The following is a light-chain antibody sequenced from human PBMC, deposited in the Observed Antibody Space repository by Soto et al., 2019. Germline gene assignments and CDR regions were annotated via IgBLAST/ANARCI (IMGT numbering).Light chain of an antibody. CDR2: GAS. CDR1: QSVSSN. CDR3: QQYNNWPPGT. Sequence: EIVMTQSPATLSVSPGERATLSCRASQSVSSNFAWYQQKRGQAPRLLIYGASTRATGIPARFSGSGSGTEFTLTISSLQSEDFAVYYCQQYNNWPPGTFGQGTKVEIK. J-gene: IGKJ1*01. V-gene: IGKV3-15*01.